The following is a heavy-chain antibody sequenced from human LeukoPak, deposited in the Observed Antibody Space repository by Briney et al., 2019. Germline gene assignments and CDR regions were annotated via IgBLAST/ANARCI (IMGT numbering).Heavy chain of an antibody. CDR3: AKDIYDSSGYDY. Sequence: GGSLRLSCAASGFTFDDYAMHWVRQAPGKGLEWASGISWNSGSIGYADSVKGRFTISRDNAKNSLYLQMNSLRAEDTALYYCAKDIYDSSGYDYWGQGTLVTVSS. J-gene: IGHJ4*02. CDR1: GFTFDDYA. CDR2: ISWNSGSI. D-gene: IGHD3-22*01. V-gene: IGHV3-9*01.